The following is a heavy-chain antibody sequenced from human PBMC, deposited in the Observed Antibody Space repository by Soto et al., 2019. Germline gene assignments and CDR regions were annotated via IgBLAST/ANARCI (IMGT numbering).Heavy chain of an antibody. CDR1: GFTFDDYT. D-gene: IGHD6-19*01. V-gene: IGHV3-43*01. J-gene: IGHJ4*02. CDR3: AKDLGGWYPYFFDY. CDR2: ISWDGGTT. Sequence: PGGSLRLSCAASGFTFDDYTMHWVRQAPGKGLEWVSLISWDGGTTYYADSVKGRFTISRDNSKDSLYLQMNSLRTEDTALYYCAKDLGGWYPYFFDYWGQGTLVTVSS.